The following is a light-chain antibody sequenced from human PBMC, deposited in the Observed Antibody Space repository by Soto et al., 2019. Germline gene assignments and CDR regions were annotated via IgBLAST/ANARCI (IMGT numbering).Light chain of an antibody. V-gene: IGKV1-8*01. J-gene: IGKJ3*01. CDR1: QGVSSY. Sequence: ATRMTQSPSSFSASTGDRVNITCRADQGVSSYLAWYQQKPGRAPKLLIYAASTLQSGVPSTFSGSGSGTEFTLTISCLQAEEVATYFCQQYSTYPFTCGPGTKVDVK. CDR2: AAS. CDR3: QQYSTYPFT.